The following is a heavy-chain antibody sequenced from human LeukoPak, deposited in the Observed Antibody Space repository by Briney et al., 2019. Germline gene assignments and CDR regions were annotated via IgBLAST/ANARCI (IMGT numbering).Heavy chain of an antibody. J-gene: IGHJ1*01. CDR3: AREGYYYDSSGRRYFQH. CDR1: GGSFSGYY. Sequence: SETRSLTCAVYGGSFSGYYWSWIRQPPGKGLEWIGEINHSGSTNYNPSLKSRVTISVDTSKNQFSLKLSSVTAADTAVYYCAREGYYYDSSGRRYFQHWGQGTLVTVSS. D-gene: IGHD3-22*01. V-gene: IGHV4-34*01. CDR2: INHSGST.